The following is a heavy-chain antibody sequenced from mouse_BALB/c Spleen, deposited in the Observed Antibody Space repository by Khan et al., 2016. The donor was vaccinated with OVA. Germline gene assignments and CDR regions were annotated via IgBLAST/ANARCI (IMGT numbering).Heavy chain of an antibody. CDR3: ARVYGGDFDY. V-gene: IGHV3-2*02. CDR2: ISYSGNT. J-gene: IGHJ2*02. D-gene: IGHD2-10*02. CDR1: GYSITSDYA. Sequence: EVQLVESGPGLVKPSQSLSLTCTVTGYSITSDYAWNWIRQFPGNKLEWMGFISYSGNTKYNPSLKSRIFVTRDTSKNQFFLQLNSVTTEDTATYYCARVYGGDFDYWGQGTSLTVSA.